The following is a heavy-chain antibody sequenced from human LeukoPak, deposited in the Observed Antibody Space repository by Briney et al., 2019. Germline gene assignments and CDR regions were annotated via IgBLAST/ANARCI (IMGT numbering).Heavy chain of an antibody. J-gene: IGHJ3*02. CDR2: ISSSGSTI. Sequence: PGGSLRLSCAASGFTFSSYEMNWVRQAPGKGLEWVSYISSSGSTIYYADSVKGRFTISRDNAKNSLYLQMNSLRAEDTAVYYCASLMDYYDSSGYRNDAFDIWGQGTMVTVSS. CDR3: ASLMDYYDSSGYRNDAFDI. CDR1: GFTFSSYE. V-gene: IGHV3-48*03. D-gene: IGHD3-22*01.